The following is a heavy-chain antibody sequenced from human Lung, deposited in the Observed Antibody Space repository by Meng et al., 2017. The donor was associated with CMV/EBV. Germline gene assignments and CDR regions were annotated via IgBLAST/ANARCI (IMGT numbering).Heavy chain of an antibody. CDR1: GGPISGYY. J-gene: IGHJ6*02. V-gene: IGHV4-59*01. CDR3: ARATGGNGLVAYYYYGLDV. CDR2: IYYTGST. Sequence: LSCAVSGGPISGYYWSWIRQPPGKGLEWIGYIYYTGSTNYNPSLKSRVTISLDTSKNQFSLKLRSVSAADTAVYYCARATGGNGLVAYYYYGLDVXGQGXTVTVSS. D-gene: IGHD5-12*01.